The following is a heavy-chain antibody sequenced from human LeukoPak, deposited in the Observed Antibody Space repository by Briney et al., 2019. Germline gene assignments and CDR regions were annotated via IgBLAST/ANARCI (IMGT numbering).Heavy chain of an antibody. V-gene: IGHV4-59*08. Sequence: SGTLSLTCTVSGGSISSNYWSWIRQPPGKGLEWIGYMYNSGSTNYNPSLKSRVYISVDTSRNQFSLKLNSVTAADTAVYYCATRRGLGTPYDYWGQGTLVTVSS. CDR3: ATRRGLGTPYDY. J-gene: IGHJ4*02. D-gene: IGHD1-1*01. CDR1: GGSISSNY. CDR2: MYNSGST.